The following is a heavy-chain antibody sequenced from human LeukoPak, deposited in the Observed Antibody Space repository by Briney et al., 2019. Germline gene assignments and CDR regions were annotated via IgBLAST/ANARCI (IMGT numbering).Heavy chain of an antibody. V-gene: IGHV5-51*01. CDR1: GYSFTNYW. J-gene: IGHJ4*02. CDR2: IYPGDSDT. CDR3: ARVDYSSGYFRY. D-gene: IGHD3-22*01. Sequence: GEYPKISCKGSGYSFTNYWIGWVRPIPGEGLEWMGIIYPGDSDTRYSPSFQGQVTISADKSISTAYLQWSSLKASDTAMYYCARVDYSSGYFRYWGQGTLVTVSS.